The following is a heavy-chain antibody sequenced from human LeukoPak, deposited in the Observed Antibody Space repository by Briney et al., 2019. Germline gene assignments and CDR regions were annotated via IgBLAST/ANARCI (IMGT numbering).Heavy chain of an antibody. J-gene: IGHJ5*02. D-gene: IGHD6-6*01. Sequence: GASVKVSCKASGGTFSNYAISWVRQAPGQGLEWMGGIIPIFGTANYAQKFQGRVTITADDSTTTAYMELSSLRSEDTAVYYCARTEYSTSLHWFDPWGQGTLVTVSS. CDR2: IIPIFGTA. V-gene: IGHV1-69*13. CDR1: GGTFSNYA. CDR3: ARTEYSTSLHWFDP.